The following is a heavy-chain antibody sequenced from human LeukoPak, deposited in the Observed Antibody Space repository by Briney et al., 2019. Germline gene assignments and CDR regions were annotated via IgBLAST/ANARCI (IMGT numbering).Heavy chain of an antibody. D-gene: IGHD6-19*01. CDR3: ARVGGAVAAADY. Sequence: GGSLRLSCAASGFTFSSYAMPWVRQAPGKGLEWVAVISCDGSNKYYADSVKGRFTISRDNSKNTLDLQMNSLRAEDTAVYYCARVGGAVAAADYWGQGTLVTVSS. CDR1: GFTFSSYA. V-gene: IGHV3-30-3*01. CDR2: ISCDGSNK. J-gene: IGHJ4*02.